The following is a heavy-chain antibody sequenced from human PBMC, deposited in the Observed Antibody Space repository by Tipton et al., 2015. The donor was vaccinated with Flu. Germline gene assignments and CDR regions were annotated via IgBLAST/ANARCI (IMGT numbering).Heavy chain of an antibody. CDR1: GGSISSSSHY. CDR3: ARGPLLDL. J-gene: IGHJ2*01. CDR2: IYYTGYP. V-gene: IGHV4-39*07. Sequence: TLSLTCTVSGGSISSSSHYWGWIRQAPGRGLEWVGSIYYTGYPYYNSSLKSRLAMSIDTSKKQFSLRLSSVTAADTAVYYCARGPLLDLWGRGTLVTVSS. D-gene: IGHD5/OR15-5a*01.